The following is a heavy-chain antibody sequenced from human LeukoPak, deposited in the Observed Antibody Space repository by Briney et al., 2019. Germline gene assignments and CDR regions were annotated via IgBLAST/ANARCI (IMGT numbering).Heavy chain of an antibody. Sequence: SETLSLTCTVSGGSISSYYWSWIRQPAGKGLEWIGRIYTSGSTNYNPSLKSRVTMSVDTSKNQFSLKLSSVTAADTAVYYCARENLYCSGGSCYSYYYYGMDAWGQGTTVTVSS. D-gene: IGHD2-15*01. CDR1: GGSISSYY. V-gene: IGHV4-4*07. CDR3: ARENLYCSGGSCYSYYYYGMDA. CDR2: IYTSGST. J-gene: IGHJ6*02.